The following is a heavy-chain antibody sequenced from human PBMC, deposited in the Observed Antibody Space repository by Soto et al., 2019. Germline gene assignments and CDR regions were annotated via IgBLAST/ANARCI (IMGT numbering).Heavy chain of an antibody. CDR3: ARDAPPEDD. V-gene: IGHV1-18*01. CDR1: GYTFTSYA. Sequence: QVQLVQSGAEVKEPGASVKVSCKASGYTFTSYAISWVRQAPGQGLEWMGWISAYNGKTNYAQKLQGRVTMTTDTSKSIAYMELMSQRSNDTAEYYCARDAPPEDDWGQGTLVTVSS. CDR2: ISAYNGKT. J-gene: IGHJ4*02.